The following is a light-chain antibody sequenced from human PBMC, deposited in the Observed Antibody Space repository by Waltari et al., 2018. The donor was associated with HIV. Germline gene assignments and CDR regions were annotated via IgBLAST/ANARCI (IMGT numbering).Light chain of an antibody. CDR3: QQRYSTPRT. CDR2: AAS. J-gene: IGKJ1*01. V-gene: IGKV1-39*01. Sequence: DIQMTQSPSSLSASVGDRVTITCRASQSIRNYLNWYQQRPGKATNLLIYAASSLQSGVPSRFSGSGFGTDCTLTISSLQPEDFATYYCQQRYSTPRTFGQGTKVDIK. CDR1: QSIRNY.